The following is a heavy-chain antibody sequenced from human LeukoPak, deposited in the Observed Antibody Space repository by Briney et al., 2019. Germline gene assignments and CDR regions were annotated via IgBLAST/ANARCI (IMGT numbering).Heavy chain of an antibody. D-gene: IGHD2-15*01. CDR3: ARDLGEVVVAATPVLGNWFDP. Sequence: SQTLSLTCAISGDSVSSNSAAWNWIMQSPSRGLEWLGRTYYRSKWYNDHAVSVKSRITINPDTSKNQFFLQLNSVTPEDTAVYYCARDLGEVVVAATPVLGNWFDPWGQGTLVTVSS. CDR2: TYYRSKWYN. CDR1: GDSVSSNSAA. J-gene: IGHJ5*02. V-gene: IGHV6-1*01.